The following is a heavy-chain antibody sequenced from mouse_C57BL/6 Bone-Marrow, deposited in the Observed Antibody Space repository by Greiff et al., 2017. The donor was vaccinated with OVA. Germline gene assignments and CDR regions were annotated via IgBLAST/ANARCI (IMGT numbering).Heavy chain of an antibody. J-gene: IGHJ3*01. Sequence: VQLKESGPGLVKPSQSLSLTCSVTGYSITSGYYWNWIRQFPGNKLEWMGYISYDGSNNYNPSLKNRISITRAPSKNQFFLKLNSVTTEDTATYYCAREGLYDGYYVEFAYWGQGTLVTVSA. V-gene: IGHV3-6*01. CDR1: GYSITSGYY. CDR3: AREGLYDGYYVEFAY. D-gene: IGHD2-3*01. CDR2: ISYDGSN.